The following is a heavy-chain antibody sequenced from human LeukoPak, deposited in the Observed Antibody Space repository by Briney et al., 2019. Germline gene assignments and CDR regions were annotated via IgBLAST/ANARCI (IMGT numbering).Heavy chain of an antibody. D-gene: IGHD6-13*01. V-gene: IGHV1-2*02. Sequence: ASVKVSCKASGYTFTGYYMHWVRQAPGQGLEWMGWINPNSGGTNYAQKFQGRVTMTRDTSISTAYMELSRLRSDDTAVYYCARDHGSSWRPDVDVWGKGTTVTVSS. CDR1: GYTFTGYY. CDR3: ARDHGSSWRPDVDV. J-gene: IGHJ6*04. CDR2: INPNSGGT.